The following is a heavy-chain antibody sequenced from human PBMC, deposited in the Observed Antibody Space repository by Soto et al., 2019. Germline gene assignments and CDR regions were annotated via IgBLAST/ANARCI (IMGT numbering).Heavy chain of an antibody. Sequence: GGSLRLSCAASGFTFSSYAMSWVRQAPGKGLEWVSAISGSGGSTYYADSVKGRFTISRDNSKNTLYLQMNSLRAEDTAVHYCARAADENDSGDYRTLFLGDYYYYMDVWGKGTTVTVSS. CDR3: ARAADENDSGDYRTLFLGDYYYYMDV. CDR2: ISGSGGST. J-gene: IGHJ6*03. CDR1: GFTFSSYA. D-gene: IGHD4-17*01. V-gene: IGHV3-23*01.